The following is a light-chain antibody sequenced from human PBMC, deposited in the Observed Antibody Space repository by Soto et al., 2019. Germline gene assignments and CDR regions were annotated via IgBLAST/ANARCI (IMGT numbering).Light chain of an antibody. CDR1: PSISTW. CDR2: KAS. Sequence: DIQMTQSPSTLSASVGDRVTITCRASPSISTWLAWFQQKPGKAPKLLIYKASSLQSGVPSRISGSGSGTEFTLTISSLQPDDFATYYCQQYHTYPSTLGQGTKLDIK. CDR3: QQYHTYPST. V-gene: IGKV1-5*03. J-gene: IGKJ2*01.